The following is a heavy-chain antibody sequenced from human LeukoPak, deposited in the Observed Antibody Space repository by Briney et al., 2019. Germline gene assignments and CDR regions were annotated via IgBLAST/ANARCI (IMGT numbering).Heavy chain of an antibody. CDR2: IRYDGSNK. CDR3: AKDQRITMVRGVSGFDP. V-gene: IGHV3-30*02. CDR1: GFTFSSYG. D-gene: IGHD3-10*01. Sequence: GGSLRLSCAASGFTFSSYGMYWVRQAPGKGLEWVAFIRYDGSNKYYADSVKGRFTVSRDNSKNTLYLQMKSLRAEGTALYYCAKDQRITMVRGVSGFDPWGQGTLVTVSS. J-gene: IGHJ5*02.